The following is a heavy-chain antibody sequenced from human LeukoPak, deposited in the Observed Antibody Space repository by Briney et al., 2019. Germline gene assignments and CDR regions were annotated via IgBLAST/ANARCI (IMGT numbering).Heavy chain of an antibody. J-gene: IGHJ4*02. V-gene: IGHV5-51*01. Sequence: ISCKGSGCVFTSNWIGWGRQMXGKGLEWMGFIYPASSHTRYAPSFDAQVTISAYKSISTAYLHWRSLNASDTAMYYCARQTRDGSVSRGYSFDFWGQGALVTVSS. CDR1: GCVFTSNW. D-gene: IGHD3-10*01. CDR2: IYPASSHT. CDR3: ARQTRDGSVSRGYSFDF.